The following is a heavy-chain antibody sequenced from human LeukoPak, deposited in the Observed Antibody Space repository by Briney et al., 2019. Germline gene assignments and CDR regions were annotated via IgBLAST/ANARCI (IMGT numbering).Heavy chain of an antibody. CDR2: FDPEDGET. V-gene: IGHV1-24*01. D-gene: IGHD3-22*01. J-gene: IGHJ6*02. Sequence: ASVKVSCKVSGYTLTELSMHWVRQAPGKGLEWMGGFDPEDGETIYAQKFQGRVTMTEDTSTDTAYMELSSLRSEDTAVYYCATDPGGRGHYYDSSGTRSGMDVWGQGTTVTVSS. CDR1: GYTLTELS. CDR3: ATDPGGRGHYYDSSGTRSGMDV.